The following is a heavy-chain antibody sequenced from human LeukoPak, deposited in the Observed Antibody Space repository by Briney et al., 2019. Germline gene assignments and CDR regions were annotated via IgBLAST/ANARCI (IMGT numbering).Heavy chain of an antibody. Sequence: GGSLRLSCAASGFNFNTYSMNWVRQAPGKGLEWVSSISSSSSYIYYADSVKGRFTISRDNAKNSLYLQMNSLRAEDTAVYYCARGSIAATDAFDIWGQGTMVTVSS. CDR2: ISSSSSYI. V-gene: IGHV3-21*01. J-gene: IGHJ3*02. CDR3: ARGSIAATDAFDI. D-gene: IGHD6-13*01. CDR1: GFNFNTYS.